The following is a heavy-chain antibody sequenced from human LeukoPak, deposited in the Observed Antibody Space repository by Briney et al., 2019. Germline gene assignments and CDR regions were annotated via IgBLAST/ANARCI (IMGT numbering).Heavy chain of an antibody. V-gene: IGHV4-61*01. D-gene: IGHD6-13*01. J-gene: IGHJ5*02. CDR3: ARHDGSSWYGGGWFDP. CDR1: GGSVSSGSYY. Sequence: SETLSLTCTVSGGSVSSGSYYWSWIRQSPGKGLEWIGYVYYIGITDSNPSLKSRVAISVDTSKNQFSLKLSSVTAADTAVYYCARHDGSSWYGGGWFDPWGQGTLVTVSS. CDR2: VYYIGIT.